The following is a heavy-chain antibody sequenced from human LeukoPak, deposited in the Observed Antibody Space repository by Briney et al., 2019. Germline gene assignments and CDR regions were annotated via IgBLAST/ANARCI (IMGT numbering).Heavy chain of an antibody. CDR1: GGTFSSYA. CDR2: IIPILGIA. J-gene: IGHJ4*02. D-gene: IGHD2-21*01. Sequence: SVKVSCKASGGTFSSYAISWVRQAPGQGLEWMGRIIPILGIANYAQKFQGRVTITADKSASTAYMELSSLRSEDTAVYYCAREHSRIVVVIANTALDYWGQGTLVTVSS. V-gene: IGHV1-69*04. CDR3: AREHSRIVVVIANTALDY.